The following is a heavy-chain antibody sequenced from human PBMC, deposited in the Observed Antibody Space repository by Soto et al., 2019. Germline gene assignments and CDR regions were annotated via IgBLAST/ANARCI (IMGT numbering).Heavy chain of an antibody. V-gene: IGHV3-21*01. CDR2: ISSNSAYI. J-gene: IGHJ5*02. D-gene: IGHD6-13*01. CDR1: GFTFRSFT. Sequence: GGSLRLSCAASGFTFRSFTMNWVRQAPAKGPEWVSTISSNSAYIFYTDALRGRFTISRDIGKNSVHLQVNSLRAEDRAVYYCTRDASRDSSARGWFDPWGPGTMVTVSS. CDR3: TRDASRDSSARGWFDP.